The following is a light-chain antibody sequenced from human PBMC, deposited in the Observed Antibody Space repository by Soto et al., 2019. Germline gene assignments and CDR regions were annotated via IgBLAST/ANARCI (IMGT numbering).Light chain of an antibody. V-gene: IGKV3-15*01. J-gene: IGKJ4*01. CDR1: QSVGPK. Sequence: ETVLTQSPATLSVSPGERATLSCRASQSVGPKLVWYQQKPGQAPRLLMYDASTRATGIPARFSGSGSGTEFTLTISSLQSEDFAVYYCQQFAGWPLTFGGGTKVDIK. CDR3: QQFAGWPLT. CDR2: DAS.